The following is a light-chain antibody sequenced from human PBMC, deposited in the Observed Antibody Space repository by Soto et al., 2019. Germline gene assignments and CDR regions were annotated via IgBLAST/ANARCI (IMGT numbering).Light chain of an antibody. CDR2: EGS. V-gene: IGLV2-23*01. CDR3: CSYAGSRV. CDR1: SSDVGSYNL. Sequence: QSALTQPASVSGSPGQSITISCTGTSSDVGSYNLVSWYQQHPGKAPKLMIYEGSKRPSGVSIRFSGSKSGNTASLTISGLQAEDEADYYCCSYAGSRVFGGGTKVTVL. J-gene: IGLJ3*02.